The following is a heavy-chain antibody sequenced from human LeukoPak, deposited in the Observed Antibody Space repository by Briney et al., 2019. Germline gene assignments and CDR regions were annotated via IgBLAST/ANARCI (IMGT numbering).Heavy chain of an antibody. CDR3: ARFQSSSSWDYYYGLDV. CDR1: GGSISSGSYY. CDR2: IYTSGST. D-gene: IGHD2-2*01. J-gene: IGHJ6*02. V-gene: IGHV4-61*02. Sequence: PSETLSLTCTVSGGSISSGSYYWSWIRQPAGKGLEWIGRIYTSGSTNYNPSLKSRVTISMDTSKNQVSLKLTSVTAADTAVYYCARFQSSSSWDYYYGLDVWGQGTTVTVSS.